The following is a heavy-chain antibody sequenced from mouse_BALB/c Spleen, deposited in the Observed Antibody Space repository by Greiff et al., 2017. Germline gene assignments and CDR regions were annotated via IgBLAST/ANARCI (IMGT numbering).Heavy chain of an antibody. J-gene: IGHJ3*01. CDR1: GYSITSDYA. Sequence: DVQLQESGPGLVKPSQSLSLTCTVTGYSITSDYAWNWIRQFPGNKLEWMGYISYSGSTSYNPSLKSRISITRDTSKNQFFLQLNSVTTEDTATYYCAREKYGKSRFAYWGQGTLVTVSA. CDR3: AREKYGKSRFAY. V-gene: IGHV3-2*02. CDR2: ISYSGST. D-gene: IGHD2-10*02.